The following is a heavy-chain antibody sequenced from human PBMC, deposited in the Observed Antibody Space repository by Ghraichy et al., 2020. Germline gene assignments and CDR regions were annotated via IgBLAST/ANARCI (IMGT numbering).Heavy chain of an antibody. CDR1: GGSISSGGYY. CDR2: IYYSGST. J-gene: IGHJ6*02. CDR3: ARALGSSSALLSCYYYGMDV. V-gene: IGHV4-31*03. Sequence: SETLSLTCTVSGGSISSGGYYWSWIRQHPGKGLEWIGYIYYSGSTYYNPSLKSRVTISVDTSKNQFSLKLSSVTAADTAVYYCARALGSSSALLSCYYYGMDVWGQGTTVTVSS. D-gene: IGHD6-6*01.